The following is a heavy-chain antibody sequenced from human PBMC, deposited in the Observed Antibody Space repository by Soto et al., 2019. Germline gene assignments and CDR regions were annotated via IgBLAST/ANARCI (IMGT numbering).Heavy chain of an antibody. V-gene: IGHV3-23*01. CDR3: VPLCRYCSTTTPR. J-gene: IGHJ4*02. CDR2: ISGNGGDYT. D-gene: IGHD2-2*01. Sequence: EVQLLESGGGLVQPGGSLRLSCEASGFTFSTYAMSWVRQAPRKGLEWVSAISGNGGDYTYYADSVKGRFTISRDNSKNTLYMKMNSLRAEDTAVYYCVPLCRYCSTTTPRWGQGTLVTVSS. CDR1: GFTFSTYA.